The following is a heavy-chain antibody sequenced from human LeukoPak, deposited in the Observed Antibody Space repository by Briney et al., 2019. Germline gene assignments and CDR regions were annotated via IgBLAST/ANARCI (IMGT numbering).Heavy chain of an antibody. CDR3: ARAPDSSGYSFIDY. D-gene: IGHD3-22*01. Sequence: SVKVSCKASGYTFTGYYMHWVRQAPGQGLEWMGWINPNSGGTNYAQKFQGRVTMTRDTSISTAYMELSRLRSDDTAVYYCARAPDSSGYSFIDYWGQGTLVTVSS. J-gene: IGHJ4*02. CDR1: GYTFTGYY. CDR2: INPNSGGT. V-gene: IGHV1-2*02.